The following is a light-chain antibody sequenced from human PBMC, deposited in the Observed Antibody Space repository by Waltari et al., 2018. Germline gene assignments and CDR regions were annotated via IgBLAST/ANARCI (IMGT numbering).Light chain of an antibody. CDR2: EDP. V-gene: IGLV2-23*01. CDR3: CAHAGSGIWV. Sequence: QSALTQPASVSGSPGQSITLSCTGTSSDVGSYNLVPWYQQHPGKVPKLIIYEDPKRPSGVSDRFSGSKSGNTASLTISGLQAEDEADYHCCAHAGSGIWVFGGGTKLTVL. CDR1: SSDVGSYNL. J-gene: IGLJ3*02.